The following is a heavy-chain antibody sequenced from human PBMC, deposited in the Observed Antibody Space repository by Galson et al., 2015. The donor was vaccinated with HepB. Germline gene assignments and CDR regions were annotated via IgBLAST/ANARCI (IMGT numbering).Heavy chain of an antibody. CDR3: ARDDTIFGVVTHNWFDP. J-gene: IGHJ5*02. V-gene: IGHV1-69*06. CDR1: GGTFSSYA. D-gene: IGHD3-3*01. CDR2: IIPIFGTA. Sequence: SCKASGGTFSSYAISWVRQAPGQGLGWMGGIIPIFGTAKYAQKFQDRVIITADKSTNIAYMELSSLRSDDTAVYYCARDDTIFGVVTHNWFDPWGQGTLVTVSS.